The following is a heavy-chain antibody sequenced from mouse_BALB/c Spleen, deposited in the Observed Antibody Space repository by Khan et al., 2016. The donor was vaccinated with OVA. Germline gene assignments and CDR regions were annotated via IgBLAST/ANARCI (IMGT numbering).Heavy chain of an antibody. Sequence: EVQLQESGPGLVKPSQSLSLTCTVTGYSITSDYAWNWIRQFPGNKLEWMGYIHYSGSTSYIPSLKSRISITRDTSKNQFFLNLNSVTSDDTATYYCARGRAYWGQGTLVTVSA. D-gene: IGHD3-3*01. J-gene: IGHJ3*01. V-gene: IGHV3-2*02. CDR1: GYSITSDYA. CDR2: IHYSGST. CDR3: ARGRAY.